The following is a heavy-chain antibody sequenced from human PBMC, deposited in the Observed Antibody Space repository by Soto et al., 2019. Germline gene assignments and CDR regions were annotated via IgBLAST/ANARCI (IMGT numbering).Heavy chain of an antibody. J-gene: IGHJ4*02. V-gene: IGHV3-23*01. D-gene: IGHD4-17*01. Sequence: GGSLRVSCAASGFTFSSYAMSWVRQAPGKGLEWVSASRGSGGTTYYADSVKGRFTISRDNSKNTLYLQMNSLRAEDTAVYYCAKDPLTVTPYFDYWGQGTLVTVSS. CDR3: AKDPLTVTPYFDY. CDR1: GFTFSSYA. CDR2: SRGSGGTT.